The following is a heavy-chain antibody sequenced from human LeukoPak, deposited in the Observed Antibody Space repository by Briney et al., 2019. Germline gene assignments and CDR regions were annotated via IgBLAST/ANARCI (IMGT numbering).Heavy chain of an antibody. D-gene: IGHD2-2*01. V-gene: IGHV4-34*01. Sequence: SETLSLTCAVYGGSFSGYYWSWIRQPPGKAREWIGEINHSGNTNYNPSLKSRVTISVDTSKNQFSLKLSSVTAADTAVYYCARGIWYCSSTSCYSGSYYYYGMDVWGKGTTVTVSS. CDR2: INHSGNT. J-gene: IGHJ6*04. CDR1: GGSFSGYY. CDR3: ARGIWYCSSTSCYSGSYYYYGMDV.